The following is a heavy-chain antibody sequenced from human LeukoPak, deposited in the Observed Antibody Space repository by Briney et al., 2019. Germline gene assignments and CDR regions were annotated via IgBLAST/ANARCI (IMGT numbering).Heavy chain of an antibody. D-gene: IGHD5-24*01. V-gene: IGHV1-58*02. CDR2: IVVASGNT. CDR1: GFTFTNSA. J-gene: IGHJ4*02. Sequence: GASVKVSCKASGFTFTNSAMQWVRQARGQRLEWIGWIVVASGNTKYAQKFQERVTITRDMSTSTAYKELSSLSLEDTAVYYCAAAPIEMQQRGFDYWGQGTLVTVSS. CDR3: AAAPIEMQQRGFDY.